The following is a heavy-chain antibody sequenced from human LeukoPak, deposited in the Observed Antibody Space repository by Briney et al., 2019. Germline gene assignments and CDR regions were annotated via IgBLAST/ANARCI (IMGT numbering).Heavy chain of an antibody. CDR3: ARGPSWYCSGGSCYYYYYMDV. CDR1: GGTFSSYA. D-gene: IGHD2-15*01. CDR2: IIPIFGTA. J-gene: IGHJ6*03. V-gene: IGHV1-69*01. Sequence: ASVKVSCKASGGTFSSYAISWVRQAPGQGLEWMGGIIPIFGTANYAQKFQGRVTITADESTSTAYMELSSLRSEDTAVYYCARGPSWYCSGGSCYYYYYMDVWGKGTTVTVSS.